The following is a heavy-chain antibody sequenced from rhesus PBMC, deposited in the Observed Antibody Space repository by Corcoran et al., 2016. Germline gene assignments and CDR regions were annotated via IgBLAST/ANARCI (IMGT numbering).Heavy chain of an antibody. V-gene: IGHV4-169*02. Sequence: QLQLQESGPGLVKPSETLSVTCAVSGGSISSSYWSWIRQAPGKGLEWIGYIYGSGSSTTYNPSLQCRVTLSVDTFKNRLSLKLSSVTAADTAVYYCASYSGSWNGNYFDYWGQGVLVTVSS. CDR1: GGSISSSY. CDR3: ASYSGSWNGNYFDY. J-gene: IGHJ4*01. D-gene: IGHD6-25*01. CDR2: IYGSGSST.